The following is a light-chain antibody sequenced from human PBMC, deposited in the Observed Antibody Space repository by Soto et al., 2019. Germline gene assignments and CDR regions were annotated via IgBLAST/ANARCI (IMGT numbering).Light chain of an antibody. Sequence: DIVLTQSPGTLSLSPGEEATLSCRASQTVTSNYLVWYQQRPGQAPRLLIYGASARATGIPDRFSGSGSGTDFTLTITRLEPEDFAVYYCQQYDYSVWTFGQGTKVDIK. V-gene: IGKV3-20*01. J-gene: IGKJ1*01. CDR1: QTVTSNY. CDR3: QQYDYSVWT. CDR2: GAS.